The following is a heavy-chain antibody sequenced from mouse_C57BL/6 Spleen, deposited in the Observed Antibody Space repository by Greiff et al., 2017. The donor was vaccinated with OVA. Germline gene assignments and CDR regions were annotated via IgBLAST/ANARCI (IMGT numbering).Heavy chain of an antibody. V-gene: IGHV1-42*01. J-gene: IGHJ1*03. D-gene: IGHD4-1*01. CDR1: GYSFTGYY. CDR2: INPSTGGT. Sequence: VQLKQSGPELVKPGASVKISCKASGYSFTGYYMNWVKQSPEKSLEWIGEINPSTGGTTYNQKFKAKATLTVDKSSSTAYMQLKSLTSEDSAVYYCARNWGGDWYFDVWGTGTTVTVSS. CDR3: ARNWGGDWYFDV.